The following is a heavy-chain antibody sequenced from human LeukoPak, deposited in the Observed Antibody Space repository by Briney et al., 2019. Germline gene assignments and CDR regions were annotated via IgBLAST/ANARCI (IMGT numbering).Heavy chain of an antibody. V-gene: IGHV3-23*01. Sequence: PGGSLRLSCAASGFTFATYGMSWIRQAPGKGLEWVSVAGDSTATTHYADSVRGRFFISRDNSKNTVHLQMNNLRAEDTAVYYCAKDSFTVVRGVGSDDGFAVWGQGTMVIVS. CDR1: GFTFATYG. D-gene: IGHD3-10*01. CDR2: AGDSTATT. CDR3: AKDSFTVVRGVGSDDGFAV. J-gene: IGHJ3*01.